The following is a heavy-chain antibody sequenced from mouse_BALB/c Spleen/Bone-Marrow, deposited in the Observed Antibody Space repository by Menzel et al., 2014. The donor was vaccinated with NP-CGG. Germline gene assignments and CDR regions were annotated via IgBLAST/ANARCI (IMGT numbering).Heavy chain of an antibody. V-gene: IGHV14-3*02. Sequence: VQLQQPGAELVKPGASVKLSCTASGFNIKDTYMHWVKQRPEQGLEWIGRIDPANGNTKYDPKFQGKATITADTSPNTAYLQLSSLTSEDTAVYYCARRGDGYHAWFAYWGQGTLVTVSA. CDR3: ARRGDGYHAWFAY. D-gene: IGHD2-3*01. J-gene: IGHJ3*01. CDR2: IDPANGNT. CDR1: GFNIKDTY.